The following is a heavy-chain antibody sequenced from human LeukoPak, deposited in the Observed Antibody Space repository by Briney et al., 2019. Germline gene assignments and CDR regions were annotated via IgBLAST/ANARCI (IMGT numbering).Heavy chain of an antibody. CDR1: GGSISSSTYY. CDR3: ARVWYGSATLGWFDP. D-gene: IGHD3-10*01. J-gene: IGHJ5*02. Sequence: PSETLSLTCTVSGGSISSSTYYWGWLRQPPGEGLEWIGTVYYTGSTYYNPSLRSRVTISVDTSKNQFSLKLSSVTAADTAVFYCARVWYGSATLGWFDPWGQGTLVTVSS. CDR2: VYYTGST. V-gene: IGHV4-39*01.